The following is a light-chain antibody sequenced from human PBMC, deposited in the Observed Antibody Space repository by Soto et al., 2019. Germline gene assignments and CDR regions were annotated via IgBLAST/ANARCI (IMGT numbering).Light chain of an antibody. V-gene: IGKV3-20*01. Sequence: EIVLTQSPGTLSLSPGERATLSCRASQSVSSSYLAWYQQKPGQAPRLLIYGASSRATGIPDRFSGSGSGTYFTLTISRLEAGDFAVYYCQQYDSSPLTFGGGTKVEIK. CDR1: QSVSSSY. CDR3: QQYDSSPLT. CDR2: GAS. J-gene: IGKJ4*01.